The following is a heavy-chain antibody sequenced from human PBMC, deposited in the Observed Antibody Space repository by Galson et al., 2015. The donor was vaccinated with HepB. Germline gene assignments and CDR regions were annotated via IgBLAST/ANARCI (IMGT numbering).Heavy chain of an antibody. Sequence: TLSLTCIVSGGSISSGGYYWSWIRQHPGKGLEWIGYIHYSGSTYYNPSLKSRVAISADTSKNLFSLKLSSVTAADTAMYYCARARADYSNRVEWFDPWGQGTLVTVSS. D-gene: IGHD4-11*01. CDR3: ARARADYSNRVEWFDP. J-gene: IGHJ5*02. CDR2: IHYSGST. V-gene: IGHV4-31*03. CDR1: GGSISSGGYY.